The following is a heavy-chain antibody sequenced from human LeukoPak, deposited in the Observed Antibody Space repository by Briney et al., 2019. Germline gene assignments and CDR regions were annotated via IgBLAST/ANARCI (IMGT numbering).Heavy chain of an antibody. Sequence: GGSLRLSCAASGFTFDDYAMHWVRQAPGKGLEWVSGISWNSGSIGYADSVKGRFTISRDNAKNSLYLQMNSLRAEDTAVYYCARVSTTVTLPDYWGQGTLVTVSS. D-gene: IGHD4-17*01. J-gene: IGHJ4*02. CDR2: ISWNSGSI. CDR3: ARVSTTVTLPDY. V-gene: IGHV3-9*01. CDR1: GFTFDDYA.